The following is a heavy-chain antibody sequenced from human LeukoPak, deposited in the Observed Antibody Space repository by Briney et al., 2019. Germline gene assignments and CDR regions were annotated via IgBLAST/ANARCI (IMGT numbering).Heavy chain of an antibody. Sequence: SETLSLTCSVSGGSISPYYWSWIRQPPGKGLEWIGYIFYSGVTTYNHSLKSRVSISLDSPKNQFFLRLTSVTAADTAMYYCARAETLAAIYFDFWGQGRLVTVSS. J-gene: IGHJ4*02. V-gene: IGHV4-59*01. CDR1: GGSISPYY. D-gene: IGHD6-25*01. CDR3: ARAETLAAIYFDF. CDR2: IFYSGVT.